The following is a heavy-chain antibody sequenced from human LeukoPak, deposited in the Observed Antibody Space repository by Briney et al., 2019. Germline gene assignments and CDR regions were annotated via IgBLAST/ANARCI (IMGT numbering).Heavy chain of an antibody. V-gene: IGHV3-30*18. CDR2: ISYDGSNK. Sequence: GRSLRLSCAASGFTFSSYGMHWVRQAPGKGLEWVAVISYDGSNKYYADSVKGRFTISRDNSKNTLYLQMNSLRAEDTAVYYCAKLPIDYYDSSGYGGNWFDPWGQGTLVTVSS. CDR3: AKLPIDYYDSSGYGGNWFDP. J-gene: IGHJ5*02. CDR1: GFTFSSYG. D-gene: IGHD3-22*01.